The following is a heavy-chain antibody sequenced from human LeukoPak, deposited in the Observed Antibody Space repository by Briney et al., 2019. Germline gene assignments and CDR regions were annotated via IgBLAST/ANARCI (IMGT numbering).Heavy chain of an antibody. CDR2: IYYSGST. CDR1: GGSISSYY. V-gene: IGHV4-59*08. Sequence: PSETLSLTCTVSGGSISSYYWNWIRQPPGKGLEWIGYIYYSGSTNYNPSLKSRVTIPVDTSKNQFSLKLSSVTAGDTAVYFCAIQLRGEAVAGHLQPFDYWGQGTLVTVSS. J-gene: IGHJ4*02. CDR3: AIQLRGEAVAGHLQPFDY. D-gene: IGHD6-19*01.